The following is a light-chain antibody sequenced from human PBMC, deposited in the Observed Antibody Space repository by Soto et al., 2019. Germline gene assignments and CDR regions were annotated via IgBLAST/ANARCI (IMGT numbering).Light chain of an antibody. V-gene: IGKV3-11*01. J-gene: IGKJ1*01. CDR1: QSVSSN. Sequence: EIVLTQSPGTRSVSPGERATLSCRASQSVSSNLAWYQQKPGQAPRLLIYDVSNRATGFPARFSGSGSGTAFTLTISSLEPEDFAFYYCQQRSNWPRTFGQGTKVDIK. CDR3: QQRSNWPRT. CDR2: DVS.